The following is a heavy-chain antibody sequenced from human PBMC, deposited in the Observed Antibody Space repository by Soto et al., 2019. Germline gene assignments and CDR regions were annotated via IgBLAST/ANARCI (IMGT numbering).Heavy chain of an antibody. Sequence: QVQLVESGGGVVQPGRSLRLSCAASGFTFSSYGMHWVRQAPGKGLEWVAVIWYDGSNKYYADSVKGRFTISRDNSKNTLYLQMNSLRAEDTAVYYCASLLNLYYYGSWSNYYGMDVWGQGTTVTVSS. CDR3: ASLLNLYYYGSWSNYYGMDV. CDR2: IWYDGSNK. CDR1: GFTFSSYG. J-gene: IGHJ6*02. V-gene: IGHV3-33*01. D-gene: IGHD3-10*01.